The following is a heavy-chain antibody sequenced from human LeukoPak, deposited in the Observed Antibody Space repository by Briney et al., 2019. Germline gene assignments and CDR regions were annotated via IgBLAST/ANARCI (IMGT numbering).Heavy chain of an antibody. D-gene: IGHD6-13*01. CDR3: ARVGRIAAAGEFDY. Sequence: ASVKVSCKVSGYTLTELSMHWVRQATGQGLEWMGWMNPNSGNTGYAQKFQGRVTMTRNTSISTAYMELSSLRSEDTAVYYCARVGRIAAAGEFDYWGQGTLVTVSS. CDR1: GYTLTELS. CDR2: MNPNSGNT. J-gene: IGHJ4*02. V-gene: IGHV1-8*01.